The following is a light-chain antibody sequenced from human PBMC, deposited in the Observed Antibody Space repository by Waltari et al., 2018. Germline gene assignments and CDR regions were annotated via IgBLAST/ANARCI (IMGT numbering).Light chain of an antibody. V-gene: IGLV7-43*01. CDR2: STN. Sequence: QTVVTQEPSLPVSPGGTVTLTCPSSTGQVPSGLYPNWFQQKPGHAPRELIYSTNYKHALTPARFAGSLLGGKAALTLSGVQPEDEADYYCLLLYTDPQWVFGGGTRLTVL. CDR1: TGQVPSGLY. J-gene: IGLJ3*02. CDR3: LLLYTDPQWV.